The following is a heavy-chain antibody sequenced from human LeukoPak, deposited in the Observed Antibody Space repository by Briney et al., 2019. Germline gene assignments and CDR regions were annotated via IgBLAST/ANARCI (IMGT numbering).Heavy chain of an antibody. CDR3: ARDLRYYGSGSRSDAFDI. Sequence: GGSLRLSCAASGFTFDDYGMSWVRQAPGKGLEWVSGINWNGGSTGYADSVKGRFTISRDNAKNSLYLQMNSLRAEDTALYYCARDLRYYGSGSRSDAFDIWGQGTMVTVSS. CDR1: GFTFDDYG. V-gene: IGHV3-20*04. CDR2: INWNGGST. D-gene: IGHD3-10*01. J-gene: IGHJ3*02.